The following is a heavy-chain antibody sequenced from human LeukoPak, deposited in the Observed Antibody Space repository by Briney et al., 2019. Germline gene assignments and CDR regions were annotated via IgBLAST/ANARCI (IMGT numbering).Heavy chain of an antibody. J-gene: IGHJ4*02. CDR1: GFTFRSYS. CDR2: ISSSSTYI. Sequence: PGGSLRLSCAASGFTFRSYSMNWVRQAPGKGLEWVSTISSSSTYIYYADSVKGRFTISRDNSGNSVYLQMDSLRGDDTAVYYCARDLSLAAPGGFDYWGQGTLVTVSS. V-gene: IGHV3-21*01. D-gene: IGHD6-6*01. CDR3: ARDLSLAAPGGFDY.